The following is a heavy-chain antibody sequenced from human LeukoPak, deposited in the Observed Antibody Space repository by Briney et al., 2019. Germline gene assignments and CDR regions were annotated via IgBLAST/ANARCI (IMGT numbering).Heavy chain of an antibody. D-gene: IGHD6-13*01. CDR1: GGSFSGYY. J-gene: IGHJ5*02. Sequence: SETLSLTCAVYGGSFSGYYWSWLRQPPGKGLEWIGEINHSGSTNYNPSLKSRVTISVDTSKNQFSLKLSSVTAADTAVYYCARDAAAGINWFDPWGQGTLVTVSS. CDR3: ARDAAAGINWFDP. CDR2: INHSGST. V-gene: IGHV4-34*01.